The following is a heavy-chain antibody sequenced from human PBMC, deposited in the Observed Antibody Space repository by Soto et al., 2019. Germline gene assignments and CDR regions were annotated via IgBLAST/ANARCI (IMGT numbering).Heavy chain of an antibody. V-gene: IGHV3-30*18. CDR3: EKEIAAAAAPVYSFGLHV. CDR1: GLTFSIYG. D-gene: IGHD6-13*01. CDR2: ISYEGSSK. Sequence: QVQLVESGGGVVQPGRSLRLSCAVSGLTFSIYGMHWVRQAPGKGLEWVAFISYEGSSKYDAGSVQGRFTISRYDSRNTLYLPMNRPSPEDTAVYYCEKEIAAAAAPVYSFGLHVWGQGTTVTVS. J-gene: IGHJ6*02.